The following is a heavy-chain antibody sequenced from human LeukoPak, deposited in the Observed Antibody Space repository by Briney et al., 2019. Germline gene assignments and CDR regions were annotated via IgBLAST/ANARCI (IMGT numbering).Heavy chain of an antibody. CDR1: GGSFSGYY. D-gene: IGHD6-19*01. Sequence: SETLSLTCAVYGGSFSGYYWSWIRQPPGKGLEWIGEINHSGSTNYNPSLKSRVTISVDTSKNQFSLKLSSVTAADTAVYYCARWVEYSSGWPLYFDYWGQGTLVTVSS. CDR3: ARWVEYSSGWPLYFDY. V-gene: IGHV4-34*01. CDR2: INHSGST. J-gene: IGHJ4*02.